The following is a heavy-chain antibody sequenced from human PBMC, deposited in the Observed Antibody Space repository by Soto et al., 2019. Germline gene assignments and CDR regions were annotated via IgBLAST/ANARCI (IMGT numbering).Heavy chain of an antibody. J-gene: IGHJ4*02. V-gene: IGHV4-31*03. CDR3: ARTIRPGLFFLEY. Sequence: SETLSLTCTVSGDSIGSGGYYWSWIRQHPGRGLEWIGYIYYSGTTYYNPSLKSRLTISADTSKNKFSLKLSSVTAADTAVYYFARTIRPGLFFLEYWXQGILVTVSS. D-gene: IGHD2-2*02. CDR2: IYYSGTT. CDR1: GDSIGSGGYY.